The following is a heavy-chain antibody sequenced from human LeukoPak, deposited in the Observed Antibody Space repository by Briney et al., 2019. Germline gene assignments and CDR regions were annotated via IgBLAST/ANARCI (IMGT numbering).Heavy chain of an antibody. CDR2: ISSNGGST. Sequence: GGSLRLSCAASGFTFSSYAMHCVRQAPGKGLEYVSAISSNGGSTYYANSVKGRFTISRDNSKNTLYLQMGSLRAEDMAVYYCARDRDSSGYYYVGPDYWGQGTLVTVSS. CDR3: ARDRDSSGYYYVGPDY. D-gene: IGHD3-22*01. CDR1: GFTFSSYA. J-gene: IGHJ4*02. V-gene: IGHV3-64*01.